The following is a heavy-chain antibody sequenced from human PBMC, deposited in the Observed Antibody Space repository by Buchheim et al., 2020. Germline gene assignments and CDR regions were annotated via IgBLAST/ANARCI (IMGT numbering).Heavy chain of an antibody. CDR1: GFTFNNYA. J-gene: IGHJ5*02. Sequence: EVQVLESGGGLVQPGGSLRLSCAASGFTFNNYAMGWVRQAPEKGLEWVSSITSSGGTTYYADSVRGRFTISRDNSKNPLYLQMNSLRAEDTAVYYCAKGPSSGYNTPWFDPWGRGSL. V-gene: IGHV3-23*01. CDR3: AKGPSSGYNTPWFDP. CDR2: ITSSGGTT. D-gene: IGHD3-3*01.